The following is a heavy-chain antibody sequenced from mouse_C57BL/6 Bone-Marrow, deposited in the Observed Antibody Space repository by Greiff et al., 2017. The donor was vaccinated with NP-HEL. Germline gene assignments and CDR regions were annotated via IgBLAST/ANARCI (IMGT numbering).Heavy chain of an antibody. CDR1: GFTFSSYG. CDR3: ARLPLYYYGSIDY. Sequence: EVNVVESGGDLVKPGGSLKLSCAASGFTFSSYGMSWVRQTPDKRLEWVATISSGGSYTYYPDSVKGRFTISRDNAKNTLYLQMSSLKSEDTAMYYCARLPLYYYGSIDYWGQGTTLTVSS. CDR2: ISSGGSYT. V-gene: IGHV5-6*01. D-gene: IGHD1-1*01. J-gene: IGHJ2*01.